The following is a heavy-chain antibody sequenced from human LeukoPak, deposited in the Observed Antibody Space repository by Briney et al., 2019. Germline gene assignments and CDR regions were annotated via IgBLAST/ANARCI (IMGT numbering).Heavy chain of an antibody. Sequence: ASVKVSCKVSGYTLTELSMHWVRQAPGKGLEWMGGFDPEDGETIYAQKFQGRVTMTEDTSTDTAYMELSSLRSEDTAVYYCATARHGDYYFGYWGQGTLVTVSS. V-gene: IGHV1-24*01. CDR2: FDPEDGET. D-gene: IGHD4-17*01. J-gene: IGHJ4*02. CDR3: ATARHGDYYFGY. CDR1: GYTLTELS.